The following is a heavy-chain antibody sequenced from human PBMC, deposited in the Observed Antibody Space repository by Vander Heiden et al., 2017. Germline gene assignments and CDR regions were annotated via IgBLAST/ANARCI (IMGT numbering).Heavy chain of an antibody. J-gene: IGHJ4*02. Sequence: QVQLVQSGAEVKKPGSSVKVSCKASGGPFSSYAISWVRQAPGQGLEWMGGIIPIFGTANYAQKFQGRVTITADESTSTAYMELSRMRSEDTAVYYFARGRYVGGGNFDYWGQGTLVTVSS. CDR2: IIPIFGTA. CDR1: GGPFSSYA. CDR3: ARGRYVGGGNFDY. D-gene: IGHD2-15*01. V-gene: IGHV1-69*01.